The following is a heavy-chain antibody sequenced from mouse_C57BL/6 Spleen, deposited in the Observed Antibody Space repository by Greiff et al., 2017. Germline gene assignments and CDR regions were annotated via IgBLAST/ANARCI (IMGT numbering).Heavy chain of an antibody. V-gene: IGHV5-4*01. CDR3: AREERAGRFPFAY. D-gene: IGHD3-3*01. CDR1: GFTFSSYA. J-gene: IGHJ3*01. Sequence: EVMLVESGGGLVKPGGSLKLSCAASGFTFSSYAMSWVRQTPEKRLEWVATISDGGSYPYYPDNIKGRFNISRDNAKNNLYLQMNHLKAEETAMYYCAREERAGRFPFAYWGQGTLVTVSA. CDR2: ISDGGSYP.